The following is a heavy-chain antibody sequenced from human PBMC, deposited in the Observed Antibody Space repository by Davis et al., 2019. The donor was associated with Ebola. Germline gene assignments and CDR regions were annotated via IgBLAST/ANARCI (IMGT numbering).Heavy chain of an antibody. CDR2: ISYDGSDK. CDR3: AKDWELGLRDPNYNYYGIDV. V-gene: IGHV3-30*04. D-gene: IGHD1-7*01. J-gene: IGHJ6*02. CDR1: GFTFSSYA. Sequence: GESLKISCAASGFTFSSYAMHWVRQAPGKGLVWVAVISYDGSDKYYADSVKGRFTISRDNSKNTLYLQMNSLRAEDASVYYCAKDWELGLRDPNYNYYGIDVWGQGTTVTVSS.